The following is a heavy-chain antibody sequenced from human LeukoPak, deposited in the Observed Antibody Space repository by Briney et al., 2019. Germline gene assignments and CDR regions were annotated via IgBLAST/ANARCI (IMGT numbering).Heavy chain of an antibody. D-gene: IGHD3-10*01. V-gene: IGHV4-34*01. CDR2: INHSGST. CDR1: GGSFSGYY. CDR3: ARGRGNYGSGSYYYYYYYMDV. Sequence: PSETLSLTCAVYGGSFSGYYWSWIRQPPGKGLEWIGEINHSGSTNYNPSLKSRVTISVDTSKNQFSLTLSSVTAADTAVYYCARGRGNYGSGSYYYYYYYMDVWGKGTTVTVSS. J-gene: IGHJ6*03.